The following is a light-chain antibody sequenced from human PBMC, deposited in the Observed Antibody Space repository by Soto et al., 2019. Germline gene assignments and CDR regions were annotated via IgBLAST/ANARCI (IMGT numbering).Light chain of an antibody. CDR2: DAS. J-gene: IGKJ4*01. V-gene: IGKV1-33*01. CDR3: QQSTGLPT. Sequence: DIQMTQSPSSLSASVGDRVTITCQASQDISNYLNWYQQQPGKAPKLLISDASNLEAGVPTRFSASGSGTYFTFTISSLQPGDLATYYCQQSTGLPTFGGGTEVEIK. CDR1: QDISNY.